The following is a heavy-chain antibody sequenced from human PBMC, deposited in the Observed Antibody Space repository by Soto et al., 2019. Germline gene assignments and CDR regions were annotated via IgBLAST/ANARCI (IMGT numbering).Heavy chain of an antibody. CDR1: GYTFTSYG. D-gene: IGHD3-3*01. CDR2: ISAYNGNT. J-gene: IGHJ4*02. Sequence: ASVKVSCKASGYTFTSYGISWVRQAPGQGLEWMGWISAYNGNTNYAQKLQGRVTMTTDTSTSTAYMELRSLRSDGTAVYYCAREIFGVVTQTRGSTFDFGHWGQGTLVTVSS. V-gene: IGHV1-18*01. CDR3: AREIFGVVTQTRGSTFDFGH.